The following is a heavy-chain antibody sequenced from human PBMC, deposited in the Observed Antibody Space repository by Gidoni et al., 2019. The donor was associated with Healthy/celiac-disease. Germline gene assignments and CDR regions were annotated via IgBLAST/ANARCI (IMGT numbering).Heavy chain of an antibody. J-gene: IGHJ3*02. CDR3: AKDMRDGYNLVFWRPSAFDI. V-gene: IGHV3-9*01. Sequence: EVQLVESGGGLVQPGRSLRLSCAASGFTFDDYAMHWVRQAPGKGLEWVSGISWNSGSIGYADSVKGRFTISRDNAKNSLYLQMNSLRAEDTALYYCAKDMRDGYNLVFWRPSAFDIWGQGTMVTVSS. CDR1: GFTFDDYA. D-gene: IGHD3-3*01. CDR2: ISWNSGSI.